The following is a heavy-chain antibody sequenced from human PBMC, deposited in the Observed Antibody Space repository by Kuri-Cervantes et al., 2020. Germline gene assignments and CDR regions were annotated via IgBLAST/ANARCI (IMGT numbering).Heavy chain of an antibody. J-gene: IGHJ6*03. CDR2: IQQDGSET. V-gene: IGHV3-7*01. CDR1: GFTFSSYW. CDR3: ASQPLSRYYYYYMDV. Sequence: GESLKISCAASGFTFSSYWMNWVRQAPGKGLEWVANIQQDGSETFYVDSVEGRFTISRDNAKNSLYLQMNSLRAEDTAVYHCASQPLSRYYYYYMDVWGKGTTVTVSS. D-gene: IGHD2-2*01.